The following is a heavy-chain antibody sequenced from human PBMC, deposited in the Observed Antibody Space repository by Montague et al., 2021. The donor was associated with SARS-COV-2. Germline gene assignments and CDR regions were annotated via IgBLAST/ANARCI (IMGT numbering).Heavy chain of an antibody. CDR1: GLTFTSHW. Sequence: SLRLSCAASGLTFTSHWMTWVRQAPGKGLEWVASINQDGSDKYYVDSVKGRFTISRDNAKNSLFLQMNSLRVEDTAVYYCGRDPQYSKSWLHTIFENWGQGTLVTVSS. D-gene: IGHD6-13*01. V-gene: IGHV3-7*03. CDR3: GRDPQYSKSWLHTIFEN. CDR2: INQDGSDK. J-gene: IGHJ4*02.